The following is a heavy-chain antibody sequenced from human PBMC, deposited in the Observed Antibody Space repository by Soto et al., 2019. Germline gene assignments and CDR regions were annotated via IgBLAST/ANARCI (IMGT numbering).Heavy chain of an antibody. V-gene: IGHV4-4*07. CDR1: GASISSYY. J-gene: IGHJ5*02. Sequence: QVQLQQSGPGLVKPSETLSLTCTVSGASISSYYWSWIRQPAGKGLKWIGRSSITGSTDYNPSLKSRVTVSLDTSKNQFSLKVNSVTAADTAVYYCARGAFGSGSSPNWFDPWGQGTLVTVSS. CDR2: SSITGST. CDR3: ARGAFGSGSSPNWFDP. D-gene: IGHD3-10*01.